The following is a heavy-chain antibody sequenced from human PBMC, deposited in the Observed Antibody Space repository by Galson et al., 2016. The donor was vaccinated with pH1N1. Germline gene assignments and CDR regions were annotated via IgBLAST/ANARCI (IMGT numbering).Heavy chain of an antibody. CDR2: FSISGGT. Sequence: TLSLTCTVSGGAISTGSYYWGWVRQPAGKGLEWIGRFSISGGTNYNSSLRSRVTISFDTSKNQFSLELTSVTAADTAVYYCARDHYFGSGIHYLGQGIQVTVS. J-gene: IGHJ4*02. D-gene: IGHD3-10*01. V-gene: IGHV4-61*02. CDR3: ARDHYFGSGIHY. CDR1: GGAISTGSYY.